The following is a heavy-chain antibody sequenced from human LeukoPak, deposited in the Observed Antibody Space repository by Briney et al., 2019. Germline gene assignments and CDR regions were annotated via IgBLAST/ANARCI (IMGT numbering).Heavy chain of an antibody. J-gene: IGHJ4*02. Sequence: GESPKISCKGSGYSFTSYWIVWVRQMPGKGLEWMGIIYPGDSDTRYSPSFQGQVTISPDKSISTAYLQWSSLKASDTAMYYCARLNSSGYYRDLDYWGQGTLVTVSS. CDR2: IYPGDSDT. CDR3: ARLNSSGYYRDLDY. CDR1: GYSFTSYW. V-gene: IGHV5-51*01. D-gene: IGHD3-22*01.